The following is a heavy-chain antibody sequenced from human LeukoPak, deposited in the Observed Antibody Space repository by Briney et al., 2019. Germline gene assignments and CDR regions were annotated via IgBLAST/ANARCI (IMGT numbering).Heavy chain of an antibody. CDR1: GYTFTRYG. J-gene: IGHJ5*02. CDR3: PAQGVKYPSSWFDP. V-gene: IGHV1-18*01. Sequence: ASVKVSCKASGYTFTRYGISWVRQAPGQGLEWMGWISAYNGNTNYAQKLQGRVTMTTDTSTSTAYMELRSLRSDDTAVYYCPAQGVKYPSSWFDPWGQGTLVTVSS. CDR2: ISAYNGNT. D-gene: IGHD2-2*01.